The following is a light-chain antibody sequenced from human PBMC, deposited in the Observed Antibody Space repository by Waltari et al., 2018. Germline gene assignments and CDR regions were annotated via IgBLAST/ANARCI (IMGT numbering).Light chain of an antibody. V-gene: IGKV1-5*01. CDR1: PSISNW. CDR3: QQYNNYLT. J-gene: IGKJ1*01. Sequence: IQVTQSPSTLSASVGDRVTITCRAPPSISNWLAWYQQKPGKAPKLLIYKASTLDSGVPCRFSGRGSGTEFTRTISSLQPDDCATYFCQQYNNYLTFGQGTKVEIK. CDR2: KAS.